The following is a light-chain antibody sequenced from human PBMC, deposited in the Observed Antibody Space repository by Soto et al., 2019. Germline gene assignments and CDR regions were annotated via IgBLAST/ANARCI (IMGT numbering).Light chain of an antibody. V-gene: IGLV1-44*01. J-gene: IGLJ1*01. CDR2: DNH. CDR3: AAWDVSLKGFV. Sequence: VLTQPPSASGTPGQRVTFSCSGSSSNIGINTVNWYQQLPGTAPQLLISDNHRRPSGVPDRFSGSKSGTSASLAISGLQSEDEATYFCAAWDVSLKGFVFXTGTKVTVL. CDR1: SSNIGINT.